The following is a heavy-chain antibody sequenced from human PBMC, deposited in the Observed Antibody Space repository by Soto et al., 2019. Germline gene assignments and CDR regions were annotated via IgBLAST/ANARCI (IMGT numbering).Heavy chain of an antibody. J-gene: IGHJ4*02. D-gene: IGHD4-17*01. CDR3: ATNYRALLDS. CDR2: IGASGANR. CDR1: GFTFSNYD. Sequence: EVQLLESGGGLVQPGGSLRLSCVVSGFTFSNYDMSLVRQAPGTGLEWVSAIGASGANRHLPDSVTGRFTISRDNSQNTLYLQMTSLRAEDTSVYYCATNYRALLDSWGQGSLVTGSS. V-gene: IGHV3-23*01.